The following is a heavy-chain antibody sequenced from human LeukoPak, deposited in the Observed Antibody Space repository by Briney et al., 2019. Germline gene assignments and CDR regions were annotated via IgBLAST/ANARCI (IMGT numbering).Heavy chain of an antibody. V-gene: IGHV3-48*01. D-gene: IGHD3-22*01. CDR2: ISSSSSTI. J-gene: IGHJ4*02. CDR1: GFTFSSYS. Sequence: GGSLRLSCAASGFTFSSYSMNWVRQAPGKGLEWISFISSSSSTIYYADSVKGRFTISRDNAKNSLYLQMNSLRAEDTAVYYCARGEDDSSGYYSTYFDYWGQGTLVTVSS. CDR3: ARGEDDSSGYYSTYFDY.